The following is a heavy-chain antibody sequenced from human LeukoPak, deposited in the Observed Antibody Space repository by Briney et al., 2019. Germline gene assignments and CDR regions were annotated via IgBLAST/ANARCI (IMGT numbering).Heavy chain of an antibody. Sequence: GGSLRLSCAASGFTVSSNYMSWVRQAPGKGLEWVSVIYSGGSTYYADSVKGRFTISRDNSKNTLYLQMNSLRAEDTAVYYCARAPIWFGEGWFDPWGQGILVTVSS. J-gene: IGHJ5*02. D-gene: IGHD3-10*01. V-gene: IGHV3-53*01. CDR3: ARAPIWFGEGWFDP. CDR2: IYSGGST. CDR1: GFTVSSNY.